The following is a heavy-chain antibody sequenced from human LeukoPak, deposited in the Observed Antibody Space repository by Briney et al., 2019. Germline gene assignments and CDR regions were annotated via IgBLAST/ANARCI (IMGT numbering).Heavy chain of an antibody. D-gene: IGHD4-23*01. V-gene: IGHV4-39*01. CDR1: GGSISSSSYY. CDR3: ARARKRWSPQEVARYYFDY. CDR2: IYYSGST. J-gene: IGHJ4*02. Sequence: PSETLSLTCTVSGGSISSSSYYWGWIRQPPGKGLEWIGSIYYSGSTYYNPSLKSRVTISVDTSKNQFSLKLSSVTAADTAVYYCARARKRWSPQEVARYYFDYWGQGTLVTVSS.